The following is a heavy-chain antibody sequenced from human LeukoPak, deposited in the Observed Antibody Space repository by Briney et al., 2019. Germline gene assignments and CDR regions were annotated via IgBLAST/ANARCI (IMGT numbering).Heavy chain of an antibody. CDR3: ARSVEGYCSGGSCYSYYYYMDV. CDR2: IYYSGSTSYYSGST. V-gene: IGHV4-39*07. D-gene: IGHD2-15*01. CDR1: GGSISSSNSY. J-gene: IGHJ6*03. Sequence: PSETLSLTCTVSGGSISSSNSYWGWIRRPPGKGLEWIGRIYYSGSTSYYSGSTYYNPSLKSRVTISVDTSKNQFSLKLSSVTAADTAVYYCARSVEGYCSGGSCYSYYYYMDVWGKGTTVTVSS.